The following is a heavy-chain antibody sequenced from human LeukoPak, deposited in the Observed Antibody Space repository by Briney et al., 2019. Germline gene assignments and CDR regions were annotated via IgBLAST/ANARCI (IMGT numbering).Heavy chain of an antibody. V-gene: IGHV1-46*03. CDR1: GYTFTSYY. Sequence: ASVKVSCKASGYTFTSYYMHWVRQAPGQGLEWMGIINPSGGSTSYAQKFQGRVTMTRDTSTSTVYMELSSLRSEQTAVYYCARPQFSSRSVAGTEGLDYWGQGTLVTVSS. CDR3: ARPQFSSRSVAGTEGLDY. J-gene: IGHJ4*02. D-gene: IGHD6-19*01. CDR2: INPSGGST.